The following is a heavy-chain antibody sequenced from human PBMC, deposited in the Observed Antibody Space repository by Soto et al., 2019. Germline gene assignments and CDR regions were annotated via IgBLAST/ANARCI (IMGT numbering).Heavy chain of an antibody. V-gene: IGHV1-8*01. J-gene: IGHJ5*02. Sequence: QVQLVQSGAEVKKPGASVKVSCKASGYTFTSYDINWVRQATGQGLEWMGWMNPNSGNTGYAQKFQGRVTMTRNTSISTAYMELSSLRSEDTAVYYCARERRSYCGGDCSSGGCDPWGQGTLVTVSS. D-gene: IGHD2-21*02. CDR2: MNPNSGNT. CDR1: GYTFTSYD. CDR3: ARERRSYCGGDCSSGGCDP.